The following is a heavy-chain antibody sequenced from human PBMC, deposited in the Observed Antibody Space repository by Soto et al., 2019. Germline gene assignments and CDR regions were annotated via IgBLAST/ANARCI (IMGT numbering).Heavy chain of an antibody. CDR2: ISGSGGST. J-gene: IGHJ4*02. CDR1: GFTFSSYA. CDR3: AKVWGGVIVSYYFDD. Sequence: GGSLRLSCAASGFTFSSYAMSWVRQAPGKGLERVSAISGSGGSTYYADSVKGRFTISRDNSKNTLYLQMNSLRAEDTAVYYCAKVWGGVIVSYYFDDWGQGTLVTVSS. V-gene: IGHV3-23*01. D-gene: IGHD3-16*02.